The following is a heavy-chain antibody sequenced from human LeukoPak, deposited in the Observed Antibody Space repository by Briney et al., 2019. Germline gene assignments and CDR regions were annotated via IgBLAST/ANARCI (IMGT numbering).Heavy chain of an antibody. CDR1: GYTFSNYN. V-gene: IGHV1-18*04. CDR3: ARSQELRYFDWLLNRGNQNWFDP. CDR2: ISAYNGDT. D-gene: IGHD3-9*01. Sequence: ASVKVSCKVSGYTFSNYNISWVRQAPGQGLECMGRISAYNGDTNYAQKLQGRVTMTTDTSTSTAYMELRSLRSDDTAVYYCARSQELRYFDWLLNRGNQNWFDPWAREPWSPSPQ. J-gene: IGHJ5*02.